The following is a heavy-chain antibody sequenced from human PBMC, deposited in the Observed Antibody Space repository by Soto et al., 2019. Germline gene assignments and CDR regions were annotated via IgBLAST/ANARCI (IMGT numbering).Heavy chain of an antibody. CDR3: ARGGVVVPAAIGYYYYGMDV. D-gene: IGHD2-2*02. CDR1: GGSISSYY. V-gene: IGHV4-59*01. J-gene: IGHJ6*02. Sequence: SETLSLTCTVSGGSISSYYWGWIRQPPGKGLEWIGYIYYSGSTNYNPSLKSRVTISVDTSKNQFSLKLSSVTAADTAVYYCARGGVVVPAAIGYYYYGMDVWGQGTTVTVSS. CDR2: IYYSGST.